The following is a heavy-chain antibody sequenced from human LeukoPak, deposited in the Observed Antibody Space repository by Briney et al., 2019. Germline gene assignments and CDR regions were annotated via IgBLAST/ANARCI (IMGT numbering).Heavy chain of an antibody. V-gene: IGHV3-9*03. CDR3: AKDIRYYYDSSGYYDY. Sequence: GRSLRLSCAASGFTFDDYAVHWVRQAPGKGLEWVSGISWNSGSIGYADSVKGRFTISRDNAKNSLYLQMNSLRAEDMALYYCAKDIRYYYDSSGYYDYWGQGTLVTVSS. J-gene: IGHJ4*02. CDR2: ISWNSGSI. D-gene: IGHD3-22*01. CDR1: GFTFDDYA.